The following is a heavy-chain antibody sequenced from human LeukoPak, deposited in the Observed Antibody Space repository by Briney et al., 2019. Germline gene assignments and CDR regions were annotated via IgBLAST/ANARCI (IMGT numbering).Heavy chain of an antibody. CDR1: GGSISSSSYY. CDR3: ARDGGGYSYGSFDY. Sequence: SETLSLTRTVSGGSISSSSYYWGWIRQPPGKGLEWIGSIYYSGSTYYNPSLKSRVTISVDTSKNQFSLKLSSVTAADTAVYYCARDGGGYSYGSFDYWGQGTLVTVSS. CDR2: IYYSGST. D-gene: IGHD5-18*01. J-gene: IGHJ4*02. V-gene: IGHV4-39*07.